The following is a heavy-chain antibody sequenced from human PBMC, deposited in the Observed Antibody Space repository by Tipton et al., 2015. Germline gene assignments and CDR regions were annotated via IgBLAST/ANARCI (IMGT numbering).Heavy chain of an antibody. CDR1: GFSVSDND. D-gene: IGHD1-7*01. J-gene: IGHJ4*02. Sequence: SLRLSCVASGFSVSDNDMAWVRQSPGKGLEWVADVYSDGGAHYGDSVRGRFIISRDNSKNTVYLQMDRLRAEDTAAYYCAIPLPGLELWGQGIVVTVSP. CDR3: AIPLPGLEL. CDR2: VYSDGGA. V-gene: IGHV3-53*01.